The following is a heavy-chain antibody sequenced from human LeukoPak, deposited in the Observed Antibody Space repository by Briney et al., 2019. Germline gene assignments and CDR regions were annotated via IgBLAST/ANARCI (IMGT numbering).Heavy chain of an antibody. CDR2: ISAYNGNT. J-gene: IGHJ6*02. V-gene: IGHV1-18*01. CDR3: ASATPSDTDYYGMDV. CDR1: GYTFTSYG. D-gene: IGHD2-2*01. Sequence: ASVKVFCKASGYTFTSYGISWVRQAPGQGLEWMGWISAYNGNTNYAQKLQGRVTMTTDTSTSTAYMELRSLRSDDTAVYYCASATPSDTDYYGMDVWGQGTTVTVSS.